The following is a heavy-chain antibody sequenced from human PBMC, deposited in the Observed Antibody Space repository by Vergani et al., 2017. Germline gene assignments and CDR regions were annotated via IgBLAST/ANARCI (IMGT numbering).Heavy chain of an antibody. D-gene: IGHD3-22*01. CDR1: GGSFSGYY. CDR2: INHSGST. CDR3: ASSSNFYYYDSSGPPGI. J-gene: IGHJ3*02. Sequence: QVQLQQWGAGLLKPSETLSLTCAVYGGSFSGYYWSWIRQPPGKGLEWIGEINHSGSTNYNPSLKSRVTISVDTSKNQFSLKLSSVTAADTAVYYCASSSNFYYYDSSGPPGIWGQGTMVTVSS. V-gene: IGHV4-34*01.